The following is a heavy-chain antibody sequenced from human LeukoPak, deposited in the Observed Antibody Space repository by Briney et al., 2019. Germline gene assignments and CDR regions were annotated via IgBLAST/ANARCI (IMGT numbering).Heavy chain of an antibody. Sequence: ASVKVSCKASGYTFTSYGISWVRQAPGQGLEWMGWISAYNGNTKYAQKLQGRVTMTTDTSTSTAYMELRSLRSDDTAVYYCARPFSVLGYYYDSSGYYFYDYWGQGTLVTVSS. V-gene: IGHV1-18*01. CDR3: ARPFSVLGYYYDSSGYYFYDY. D-gene: IGHD3-22*01. CDR2: ISAYNGNT. CDR1: GYTFTSYG. J-gene: IGHJ4*02.